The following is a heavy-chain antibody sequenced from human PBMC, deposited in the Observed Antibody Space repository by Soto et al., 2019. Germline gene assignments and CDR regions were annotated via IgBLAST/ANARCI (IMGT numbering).Heavy chain of an antibody. Sequence: PGGSLRLSCQVSGFTFGSYAMSWVRQAPGKGLEWVALVQSNHVTYYADSVRGRFTVSRDNSKNTLYLQMDSLRVEDTALYYCAKWLHGGSYYCDFWGQGAMVTVSS. V-gene: IGHV3-23*01. CDR1: GFTFGSYA. CDR3: AKWLHGGSYYCDF. CDR2: VQSNHVT. J-gene: IGHJ4*02. D-gene: IGHD3-10*01.